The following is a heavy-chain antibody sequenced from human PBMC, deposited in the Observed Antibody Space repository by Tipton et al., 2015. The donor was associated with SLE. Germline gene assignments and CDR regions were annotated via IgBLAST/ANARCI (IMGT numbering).Heavy chain of an antibody. J-gene: IGHJ3*01. CDR2: IYYSGTT. CDR1: GFSVSTGRY. CDR3: ARSTLGQQLGKDAFDS. V-gene: IGHV4-61*01. Sequence: TLSLTCTVSGFSVSTGRYWGWIRQPPGKGLEWIGYIYYSGTTNYNPSLKSRVTLSADTSKNQFSLNLSSVTAADTAVYYCARSTLGQQLGKDAFDSWGQGTMVTVSS. D-gene: IGHD6-13*01.